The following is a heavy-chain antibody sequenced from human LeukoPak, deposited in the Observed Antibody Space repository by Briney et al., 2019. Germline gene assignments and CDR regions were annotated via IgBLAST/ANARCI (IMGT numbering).Heavy chain of an antibody. Sequence: ASVKVSCKASGYTFTSYYMHWVRQAPGQGLEWMGIINPSGGSTSYAQKFQGRVTMTRDTSTSTVYMELSSLRSEDTAVYYCARDGVPAARPSYNWIDPWGQGTLVTVSS. V-gene: IGHV1-46*01. D-gene: IGHD2-2*01. CDR1: GYTFTSYY. CDR3: ARDGVPAARPSYNWIDP. CDR2: INPSGGST. J-gene: IGHJ5*02.